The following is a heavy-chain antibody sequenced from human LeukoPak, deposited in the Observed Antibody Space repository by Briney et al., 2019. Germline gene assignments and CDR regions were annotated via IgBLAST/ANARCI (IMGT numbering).Heavy chain of an antibody. D-gene: IGHD4-23*01. J-gene: IGHJ4*02. V-gene: IGHV4-39*01. CDR1: GGSLRSSNYY. Sequence: PSETLSLTCTVSGGSLRSSNYYWGWIRQPPGKGLEWIGCIYYSGSTYYNPSLKSRATISVDTSKNEFSLKLRSVTAADTAVYYCARRRWATPILFDYWGQGTLVTVSS. CDR3: ARRRWATPILFDY. CDR2: IYYSGST.